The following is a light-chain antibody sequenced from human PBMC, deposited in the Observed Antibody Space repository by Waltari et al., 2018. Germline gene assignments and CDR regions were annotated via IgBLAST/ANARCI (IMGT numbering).Light chain of an antibody. CDR2: GAS. CDR3: QHYLRLPVT. CDR1: ESVSRA. V-gene: IGKV3-20*01. J-gene: IGKJ1*01. Sequence: EIVLTQSPGPLSLSVGERATVSCRASESVSRALAWYQQKPGQAPRLLIYGASTRATGSPDRCSGSGSGTDFSLTISRLEPDDFAVYYCQHYLRLPVTFGQGTTVEI.